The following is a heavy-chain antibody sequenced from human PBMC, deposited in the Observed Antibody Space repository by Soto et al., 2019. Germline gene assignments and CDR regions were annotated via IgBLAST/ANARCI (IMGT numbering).Heavy chain of an antibody. V-gene: IGHV4-4*07. CDR3: AREGSYSAYNFAHGIQLWSFDF. D-gene: IGHD5-12*01. J-gene: IGHJ4*02. CDR1: DEYIIAFY. Sequence: ETLSLTCPVSDEYIIAFYCSWVRPHAGKGLSWIGRILSSGRTSFNPSLESRVAMSVDPSKNHFSLNLSSVTAADMAVYYCAREGSYSAYNFAHGIQLWSFDFWGQGALVTVSS. CDR2: ILSSGRT.